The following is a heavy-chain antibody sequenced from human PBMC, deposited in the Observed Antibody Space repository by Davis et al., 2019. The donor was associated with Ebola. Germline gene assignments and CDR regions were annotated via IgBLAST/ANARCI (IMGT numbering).Heavy chain of an antibody. V-gene: IGHV5-10-1*01. CDR2: IDPSDSYT. D-gene: IGHD2-2*01. CDR3: ARQDFPFTHCSSTSCYGGPYNWFDP. CDR1: GYSFTSYW. Sequence: GESLKISCKGSGYSFTSYWISWVRQMPGKGLEWMGRIDPSDSYTNYSPSFQGHVTISADKSISTAYLQWSSLKASDTAMYYCARQDFPFTHCSSTSCYGGPYNWFDPWGQGTLVTVSS. J-gene: IGHJ5*02.